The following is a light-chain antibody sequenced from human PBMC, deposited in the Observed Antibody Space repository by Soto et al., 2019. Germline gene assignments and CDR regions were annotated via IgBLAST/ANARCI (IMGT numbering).Light chain of an antibody. J-gene: IGLJ2*01. CDR3: LVWESSSDQRI. CDR1: SIGGKS. Sequence: SYELTQPPSVSVAPGQTASLTCGGDSIGGKSVHWYQQKAGLAPVVVVYDDRHRPSGIPERFSGSNSGATATLTISSVEAGDEADYYCLVWESSSDQRIFGGGTKLTVL. V-gene: IGLV3-21*02. CDR2: DDR.